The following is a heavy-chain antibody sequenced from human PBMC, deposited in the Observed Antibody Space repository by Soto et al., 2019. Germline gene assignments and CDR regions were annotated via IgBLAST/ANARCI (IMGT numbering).Heavy chain of an antibody. CDR2: MNPNSGNT. J-gene: IGHJ5*02. Sequence: ASVKVSCKASGYTFTSYDINWVRQATGQGLEWMGWMNPNSGNTGYAQKFQGRATMTRNTSISTAYMELSSLRSEDTAVYYCARGRGGGKYCSSTSCHDWFDPWGQGTLVTVSS. CDR1: GYTFTSYD. D-gene: IGHD2-2*01. CDR3: ARGRGGGKYCSSTSCHDWFDP. V-gene: IGHV1-8*01.